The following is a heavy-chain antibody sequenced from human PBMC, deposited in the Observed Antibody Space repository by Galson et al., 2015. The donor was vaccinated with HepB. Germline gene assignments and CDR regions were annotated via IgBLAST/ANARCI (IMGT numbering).Heavy chain of an antibody. J-gene: IGHJ3*01. CDR1: GFTVSSNY. CDR3: ATDRGYCSSTSCYPGPFHL. Sequence: SLRLSCAASGFTVSSNYMSWVRQAPGKGLEWVSVIYNGGRTDYSDSVKGRFTISRDNSKNTLYLQMNSLRAEDTAVYYCATDRGYCSSTSCYPGPFHLWSQATMVTVSS. V-gene: IGHV3-53*01. CDR2: IYNGGRT. D-gene: IGHD2-2*01.